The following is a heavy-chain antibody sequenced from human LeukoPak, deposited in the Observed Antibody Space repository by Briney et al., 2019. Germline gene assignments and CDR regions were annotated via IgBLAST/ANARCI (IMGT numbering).Heavy chain of an antibody. CDR2: THYTGST. CDR3: ARGVYINSIWLHFDY. V-gene: IGHV4-39*02. CDR1: GGSISSRAHY. Sequence: SETLSLTCTVSGGSISSRAHYWAWIRQPPGEGLEWIGATHYTGSTRNSASLKSRVTMSVDTSMNHFSLQLRSVTATDAAVYYCARGVYINSIWLHFDYWGQGALVTVSS. D-gene: IGHD6-13*01. J-gene: IGHJ4*02.